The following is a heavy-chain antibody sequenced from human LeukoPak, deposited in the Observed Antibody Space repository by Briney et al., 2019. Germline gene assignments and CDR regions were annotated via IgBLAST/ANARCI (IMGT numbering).Heavy chain of an antibody. Sequence: QSGGSLRLSCAASGFTLDEYGMSWDRQVPGKGLEWVSGINWNGGSTGYADSVKGRFTISRDNAKNSLYLQMNSLRAEDTALYYCARTWAHYYYFDLWGRGTLVTVSS. V-gene: IGHV3-20*04. D-gene: IGHD7-27*01. CDR2: INWNGGST. J-gene: IGHJ2*01. CDR3: ARTWAHYYYFDL. CDR1: GFTLDEYG.